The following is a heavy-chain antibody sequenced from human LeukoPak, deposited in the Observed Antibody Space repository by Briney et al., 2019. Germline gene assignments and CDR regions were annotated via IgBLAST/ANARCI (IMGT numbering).Heavy chain of an antibody. D-gene: IGHD2-15*01. J-gene: IGHJ4*02. CDR1: GYTFTRYD. CDR2: MNPKSGNT. V-gene: IGHV1-8*03. CDR3: ARVEGSPDY. Sequence: ASVKVSCKASGYTFTRYDINWVRQATGQGLEWMGWMNPKSGNTGHAQKFQGRVTITRDTSISTVYMELSSLRSEDTAVYFCARVEGSPDYGGQGPRVPVPS.